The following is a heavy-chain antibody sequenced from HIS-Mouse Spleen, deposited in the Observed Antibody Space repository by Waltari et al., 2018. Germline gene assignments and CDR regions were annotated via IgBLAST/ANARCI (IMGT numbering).Heavy chain of an antibody. J-gene: IGHJ3*02. V-gene: IGHV4-59*01. Sequence: QVQLQESGPGLVKPSETLSLPCTVPGGSISSYYWSWIRQPPGKGLEWIGYIYYSGSTNYNPSLKSRVTISVDTSKNQFSLKLSSVTAADTAVYYCARDKGGYYDAFDIWGQGTMVTVSS. CDR3: ARDKGGYYDAFDI. D-gene: IGHD3-22*01. CDR2: IYYSGST. CDR1: GGSISSYY.